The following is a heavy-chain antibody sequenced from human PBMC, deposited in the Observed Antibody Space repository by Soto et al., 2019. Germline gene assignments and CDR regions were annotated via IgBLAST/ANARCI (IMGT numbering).Heavy chain of an antibody. J-gene: IGHJ4*02. CDR1: GYTFTSYY. D-gene: IGHD3-10*01. CDR3: ARDARSGSYSLDD. Sequence: XSVKVSCKASGYTFTSYYMHLVRQAPGQGLECMGIINPSGGSTSYAQKFQGRVTMTRDTSTSTVYMELSSLRSEDTAVYYCARDARSGSYSLDDWGQGTLVTVSS. CDR2: INPSGGST. V-gene: IGHV1-46*01.